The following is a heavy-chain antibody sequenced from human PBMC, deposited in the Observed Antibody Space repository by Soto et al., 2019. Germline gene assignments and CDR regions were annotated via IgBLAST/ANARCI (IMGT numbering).Heavy chain of an antibody. J-gene: IGHJ4*02. V-gene: IGHV3-23*01. CDR1: GFTFSSYA. CDR3: VLLGVFDH. CDR2: VSRSGDNT. D-gene: IGHD3-3*01. Sequence: PGGSLRLSCAASGFTFSSYALSWVRQAPGEGLEWVSAVSRSGDNTYNADSVKGRFTISRDNSKNTLYLQMNSLRSDDSAVYYCVLLGVFDHWGPGTLVTVSS.